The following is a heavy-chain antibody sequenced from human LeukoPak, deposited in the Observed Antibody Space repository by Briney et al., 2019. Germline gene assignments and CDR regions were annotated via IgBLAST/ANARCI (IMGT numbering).Heavy chain of an antibody. J-gene: IGHJ4*01. D-gene: IGHD5-18*01. CDR1: GGSISSGDYY. CDR2: IYYSGNT. CDR3: ASAPIWAVVNELYIDY. Sequence: SQTLSLTCAVSGGSISSGDYYWSWIRQPPGKGLEWIGHIYYSGNTYFNPSLKSRLTISVDTSKNQFSLKLSSVTAEDTAVDCYASAPIWAVVNELYIDYWGQGTLVTVSS. V-gene: IGHV4-30-4*08.